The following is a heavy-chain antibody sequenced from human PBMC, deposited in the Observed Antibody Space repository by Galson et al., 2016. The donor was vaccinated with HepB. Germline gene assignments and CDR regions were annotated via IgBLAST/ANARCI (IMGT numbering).Heavy chain of an antibody. D-gene: IGHD6-19*01. Sequence: SLRLSCAASGFTFSSYGIHRVRQAPGKGLEWVAVTLYDGSKKGYADSVKGRFTISKDNSKNTAYLEMNSLRAEDTAVYYCARDGSGWNLDYWGQGTLLTVSS. V-gene: IGHV3-33*01. CDR1: GFTFSSYG. CDR3: ARDGSGWNLDY. CDR2: TLYDGSKK. J-gene: IGHJ4*02.